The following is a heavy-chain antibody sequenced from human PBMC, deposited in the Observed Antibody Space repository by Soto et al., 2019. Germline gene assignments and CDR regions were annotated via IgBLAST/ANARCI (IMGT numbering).Heavy chain of an antibody. CDR3: ARSSSSTSFDY. CDR2: IYPGDSDT. D-gene: IGHD2-2*01. J-gene: IGHJ4*02. Sequence: PGESLKISCKVSGYSFTIYWIAWVRQMPGKGLEWMGIIYPGDSDTKYSPSFQGQVTVSADTSISTASLQWSSLKASDTAMYYCARSSSSTSFDYWGQGTLVTVSS. CDR1: GYSFTIYW. V-gene: IGHV5-51*01.